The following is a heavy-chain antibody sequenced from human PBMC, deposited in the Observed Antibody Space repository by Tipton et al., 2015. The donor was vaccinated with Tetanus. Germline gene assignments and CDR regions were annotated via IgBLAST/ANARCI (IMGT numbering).Heavy chain of an antibody. CDR1: GFNFGTFW. D-gene: IGHD1-26*01. CDR3: AKPMGGWELLPSDY. V-gene: IGHV3-7*03. CDR2: IKYDGSEE. J-gene: IGHJ4*02. Sequence: SLRLSCAASGFNFGTFWMTWVRQTPGKGLEGVAKIKYDGSEEYYVDSVKGRFTISRDNSKNTLFLQMNSLRAEDTAVYYCAKPMGGWELLPSDYWGQGTLVTVSS.